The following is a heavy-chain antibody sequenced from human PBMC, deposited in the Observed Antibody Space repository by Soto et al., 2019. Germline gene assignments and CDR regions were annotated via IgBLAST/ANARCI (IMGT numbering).Heavy chain of an antibody. D-gene: IGHD6-19*01. Sequence: GGSLRLSCAASGFTFDDYAMHWVRQAPGKGLEWVSGISWNSGSIGYADSVKGRFTISRDNAKNSLYLQMNSLRAEDTAVYYCAREKAVASTGWLDPWGQGTLVTVS. V-gene: IGHV3-9*01. CDR2: ISWNSGSI. CDR1: GFTFDDYA. CDR3: AREKAVASTGWLDP. J-gene: IGHJ5*02.